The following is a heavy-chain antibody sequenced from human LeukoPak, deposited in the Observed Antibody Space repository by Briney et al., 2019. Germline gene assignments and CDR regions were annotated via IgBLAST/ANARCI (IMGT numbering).Heavy chain of an antibody. Sequence: HPGGSLRLSCAASGFTFSSYWMSWVRQAPGKGLEWVANIKQDGSEKYYVDSLKGRFTISRDNAKNSLYLQMNSLTAEDTAIYYCAKDRDLIFDPWGQGTLVTVSS. CDR1: GFTFSSYW. CDR3: AKDRDLIFDP. V-gene: IGHV3-7*01. D-gene: IGHD3/OR15-3a*01. J-gene: IGHJ5*02. CDR2: IKQDGSEK.